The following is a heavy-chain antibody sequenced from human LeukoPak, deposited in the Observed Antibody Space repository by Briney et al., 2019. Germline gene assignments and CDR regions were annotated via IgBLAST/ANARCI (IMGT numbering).Heavy chain of an antibody. J-gene: IGHJ4*02. V-gene: IGHV3-11*01. CDR2: ISSSGSTI. CDR1: GFTFSDYY. CDR3: ARDYYYDSSGYYGY. Sequence: GGSLRLSCVASGFTFSDYYMSWIRQAPGKGLEWVSYISSSGSTIYYADSVKGRFTISRDNAKNSLYLQMNSLRAEDTAVYYCARDYYYDSSGYYGYWGQGTLVTVSS. D-gene: IGHD3-22*01.